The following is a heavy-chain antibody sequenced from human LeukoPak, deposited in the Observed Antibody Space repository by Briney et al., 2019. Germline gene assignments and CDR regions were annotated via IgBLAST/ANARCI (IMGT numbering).Heavy chain of an antibody. CDR1: GYTFTSYD. D-gene: IGHD1/OR15-1a*01. CDR2: MNPNSGNT. Sequence: VASVTVSCKASGYTFTSYDINWVRQATGQGLEWMGWMNPNSGNTGYAQKFQGRVTMTRNTSISTAYMELSSLRSEDTAVYYCARSATGTTADAFDIWGQGTMVTVSS. CDR3: ARSATGTTADAFDI. V-gene: IGHV1-8*01. J-gene: IGHJ3*02.